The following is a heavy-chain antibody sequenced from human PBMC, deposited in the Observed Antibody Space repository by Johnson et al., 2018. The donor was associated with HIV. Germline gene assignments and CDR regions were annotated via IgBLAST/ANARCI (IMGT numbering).Heavy chain of an antibody. CDR2: ISHAGSKK. Sequence: QTPGKGLEWVAVISHAGSKKYYADSVEGRFTISRDNFKNTLYLQMNSLRAEDTALYYCARDQGGNHNAFDIWGQGTMVTVSS. CDR3: ARDQGGNHNAFDI. D-gene: IGHD1-14*01. J-gene: IGHJ3*02. V-gene: IGHV3-30*04.